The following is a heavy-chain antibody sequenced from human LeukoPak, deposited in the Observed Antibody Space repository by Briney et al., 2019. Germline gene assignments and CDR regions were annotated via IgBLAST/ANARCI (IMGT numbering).Heavy chain of an antibody. CDR3: ARDLVPSPAKVAAAGTY. CDR1: GFTFSSYG. J-gene: IGHJ4*02. D-gene: IGHD6-13*01. V-gene: IGHV3-33*01. CDR2: IWYDGSNK. Sequence: GGSLRLSCAASGFTFSSYGMHWVRQAPGKGLEWVAVIWYDGSNKYYADSVKGRFTISRDNSKNTLYLQMNSPRAEDTAVYYCARDLVPSPAKVAAAGTYWGQGTLVTVSS.